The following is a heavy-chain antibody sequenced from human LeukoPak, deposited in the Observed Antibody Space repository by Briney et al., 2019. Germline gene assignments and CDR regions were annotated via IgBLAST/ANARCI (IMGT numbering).Heavy chain of an antibody. Sequence: ASVKVSCKASGGTFSSYAISWVRQAPGQGLEWMGRIIPILGIANYAQKFQGRVTITADKSTSTAHMELSSLRSEDTAVYYCARGNTYYYDSSGYRFDYWGQGTLVTVSS. D-gene: IGHD3-22*01. CDR3: ARGNTYYYDSSGYRFDY. J-gene: IGHJ4*02. CDR2: IIPILGIA. V-gene: IGHV1-69*04. CDR1: GGTFSSYA.